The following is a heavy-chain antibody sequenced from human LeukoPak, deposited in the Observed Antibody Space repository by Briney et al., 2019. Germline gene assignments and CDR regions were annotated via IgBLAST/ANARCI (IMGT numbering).Heavy chain of an antibody. Sequence: ASVKVSCKASGYTFTGYYIHWVRQAPGQGLEWMGWINPNSGGTNYPQNFQGRVTMTRDTSISTASMELSSLRSDDTAVYYCARGKQLWSNFDNWGQGTLVTVSS. J-gene: IGHJ4*02. CDR3: ARGKQLWSNFDN. D-gene: IGHD5-18*01. CDR1: GYTFTGYY. V-gene: IGHV1-2*02. CDR2: INPNSGGT.